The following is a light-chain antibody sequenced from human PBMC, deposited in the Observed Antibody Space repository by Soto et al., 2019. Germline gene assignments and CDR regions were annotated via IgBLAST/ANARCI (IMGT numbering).Light chain of an antibody. J-gene: IGLJ1*01. CDR3: SSFTSSGTRV. CDR1: SSDIGGYNY. Sequence: QSALTQPASVAGCPGQSIAISCTGTSSDIGGYNYVSWFQQHPEKAPKLMIYDVNGRPSGVSNRFSGSKSGNTASLTISGFQAEDEADYYCSSFTSSGTRVFGTGTKVTVL. V-gene: IGLV2-14*01. CDR2: DVN.